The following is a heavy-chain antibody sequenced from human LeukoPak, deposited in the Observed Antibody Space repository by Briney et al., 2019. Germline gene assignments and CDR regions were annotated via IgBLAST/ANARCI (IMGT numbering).Heavy chain of an antibody. CDR3: ARGFVAADEPLFDP. Sequence: SETLSLTCDVSGGSIDSTNWWNWVRQPPGKGLEWIGEIHHDGRINYNPSLKSRVTLSVDKSKNQFSLKLSSVTAADTAVYYCARGFVAADEPLFDPWGQGTLVTVSS. V-gene: IGHV4/OR15-8*01. J-gene: IGHJ5*02. D-gene: IGHD6-13*01. CDR2: IHHDGRI. CDR1: GGSIDSTNW.